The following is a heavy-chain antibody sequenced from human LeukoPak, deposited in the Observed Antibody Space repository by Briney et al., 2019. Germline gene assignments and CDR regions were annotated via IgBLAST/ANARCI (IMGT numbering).Heavy chain of an antibody. V-gene: IGHV3-7*03. CDR2: IKTDGSEK. D-gene: IGHD3-10*01. CDR1: GFTFSSYW. J-gene: IGHJ4*02. Sequence: GGSLRLSCAASGFTFSSYWMKWVRQAPGKGLEWVASIKTDGSEKYYVGSVRGRFTISRDNAKNSLFLQMNSLRVDDTAVYFCVRVPPITTVRGVPSDYWGQGTLDTVSS. CDR3: VRVPPITTVRGVPSDY.